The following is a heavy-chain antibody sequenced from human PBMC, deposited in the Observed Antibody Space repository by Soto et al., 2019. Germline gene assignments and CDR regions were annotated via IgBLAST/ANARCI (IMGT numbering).Heavy chain of an antibody. CDR2: IYYSGST. CDR1: GGSISSGGYY. Sequence: QVQLQESGPGLVKPSQTLSLTCTVSGGSISSGGYYWSWIRQHPGKGLEWIGYIYYSGSTYYNPSLQSRVTISVDTSKNQFSLKLSSVTAADTAVYYCARDRAYQLLQHDAFDIWGQGTMVTVSS. J-gene: IGHJ3*02. V-gene: IGHV4-31*03. CDR3: ARDRAYQLLQHDAFDI. D-gene: IGHD2-2*01.